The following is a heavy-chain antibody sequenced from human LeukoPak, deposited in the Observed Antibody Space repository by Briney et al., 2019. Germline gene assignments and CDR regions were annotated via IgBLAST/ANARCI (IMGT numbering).Heavy chain of an antibody. CDR3: TTWPSNDCITIFGVVIRGDCYYFDY. CDR2: IKSKTDGGTT. D-gene: IGHD3-3*01. J-gene: IGHJ4*02. V-gene: IGHV3-15*01. CDR1: GFTFSNAW. Sequence: PGGSLRLSCAASGFTFSNAWMSWVRQAPGKGLEWVGRIKSKTDGGTTDYAAPVKGRFTISRDDSKNTLYLQMNSLKTEDTAVYYCTTWPSNDCITIFGVVIRGDCYYFDYWGQGTLVTVSS.